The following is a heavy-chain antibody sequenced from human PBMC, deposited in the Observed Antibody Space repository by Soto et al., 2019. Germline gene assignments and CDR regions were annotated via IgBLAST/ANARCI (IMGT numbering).Heavy chain of an antibody. Sequence: EVQLLDSGGDLVQPGGSLRLSCAASGFTFSNYAMSWVRQAPGKELEWVSTISSSGASTDYADSVKGRFTISRDNSQNXXXXXXXXXXAXXXXXXXXXXNQHAMAHDYWGPGTLVTVSS. CDR2: ISSSGAST. D-gene: IGHD2-8*01. CDR1: GFTFSNYA. V-gene: IGHV3-23*01. CDR3: XXNQHAMAHDY. J-gene: IGHJ4*02.